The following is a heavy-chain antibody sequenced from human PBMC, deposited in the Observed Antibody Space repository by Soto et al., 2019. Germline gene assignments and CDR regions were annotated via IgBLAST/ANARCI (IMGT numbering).Heavy chain of an antibody. Sequence: PSETLSLTCTVSRGSITSTSYYWAWIRQPPGKGLECIGAIYYSGSAYYNPSLKSRVTISVDTSKNQFSLKLSSVTAADTAVYYCARRGTMVRGVTITSYYLDFWGQGALVTVSS. CDR1: RGSITSTSYY. D-gene: IGHD3-10*01. CDR2: IYYSGSA. V-gene: IGHV4-39*01. J-gene: IGHJ4*02. CDR3: ARRGTMVRGVTITSYYLDF.